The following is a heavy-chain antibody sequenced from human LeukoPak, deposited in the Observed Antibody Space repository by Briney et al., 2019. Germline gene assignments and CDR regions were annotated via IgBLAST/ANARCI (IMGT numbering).Heavy chain of an antibody. CDR3: ASLYYDILTGPRSFDH. J-gene: IGHJ4*02. V-gene: IGHV3-7*02. Sequence: GGSLRLSCAASGFTFSRYWVSWVRQAPGKGLEWVANINQDGSEKYYVDSVKGRFTISRDNAKNSLYLQMDSLRAEDTAVYYCASLYYDILTGPRSFDHWGQGTLVTVSS. D-gene: IGHD3-9*01. CDR2: INQDGSEK. CDR1: GFTFSRYW.